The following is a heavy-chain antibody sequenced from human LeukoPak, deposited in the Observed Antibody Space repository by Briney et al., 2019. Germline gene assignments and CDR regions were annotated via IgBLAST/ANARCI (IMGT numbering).Heavy chain of an antibody. J-gene: IGHJ5*02. CDR1: GGSISSGGYY. CDR2: IYYSGST. Sequence: PSETLSLTCTVSGGSISSGGYYWSWIRQPPGKGLEWIGSIYYSGSTYYNPSLKSRVTISVDTSKNQFSLKLSSVTAADTAVYYCARDLGAMGSMVRGVGVWFDPWGQGTLVTVSS. D-gene: IGHD3-10*01. V-gene: IGHV4-39*07. CDR3: ARDLGAMGSMVRGVGVWFDP.